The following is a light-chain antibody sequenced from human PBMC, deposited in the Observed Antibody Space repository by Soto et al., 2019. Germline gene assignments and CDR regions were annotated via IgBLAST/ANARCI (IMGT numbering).Light chain of an antibody. J-gene: IGKJ5*01. CDR1: QNIISW. CDR2: AAS. Sequence: DIQMTQSPSTVSASVGDRVTITCRASQNIISWLAWYQQQPGRAPKLLIYAASILQSGVPSRFSGSESVTDFTLTINSLQPEDFATYYCQQAYDFPVTFGQGTRLEIK. CDR3: QQAYDFPVT. V-gene: IGKV1-12*01.